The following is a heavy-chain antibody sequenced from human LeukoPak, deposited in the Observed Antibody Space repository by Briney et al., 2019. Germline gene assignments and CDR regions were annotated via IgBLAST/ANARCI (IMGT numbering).Heavy chain of an antibody. J-gene: IGHJ5*02. CDR2: IYTSGST. V-gene: IGHV4-4*09. CDR1: GGSISSYY. Sequence: SETLSLTCTVSGGSISSYYWSWIRQPPGKGLEWIGYIYTSGSTNYNPSLKSRVTISVDTSKNQFSLKLSSVTAADTAVYYCARQRTAVAVWFDPWGQGTLVTVSS. D-gene: IGHD6-19*01. CDR3: ARQRTAVAVWFDP.